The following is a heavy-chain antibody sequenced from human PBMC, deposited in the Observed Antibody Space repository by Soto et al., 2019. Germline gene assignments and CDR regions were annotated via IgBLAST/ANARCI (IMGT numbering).Heavy chain of an antibody. Sequence: GGSLRLSCAASGFTFSDYWMHWVRKAPGKGLVWVSRIQSDGSRTTYANSVKGRFTISRDNAKNTLFLQMNSLRAEDTAVYYCASSPVFRGDATYYYGMDVWGQGTTVTVSS. CDR3: ASSPVFRGDATYYYGMDV. J-gene: IGHJ6*02. CDR2: IQSDGSRT. V-gene: IGHV3-74*01. CDR1: GFTFSDYW. D-gene: IGHD3-10*01.